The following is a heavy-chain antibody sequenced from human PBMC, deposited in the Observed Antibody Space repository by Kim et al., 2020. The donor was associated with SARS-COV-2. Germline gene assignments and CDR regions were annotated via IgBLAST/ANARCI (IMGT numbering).Heavy chain of an antibody. CDR3: TRNDFDSSGYLKAFDI. J-gene: IGHJ3*02. V-gene: IGHV3-21*01. CDR1: GFTFSGYT. CDR2: ISGSANHI. D-gene: IGHD3-22*01. Sequence: GGSLRLSCAASGFTFSGYTMNWVRQAPGKGLEWVSAISGSANHIYYADSLRGRFIISRDNAKNSLYLQMDSLRAEDTAVYYCTRNDFDSSGYLKAFDIWGQGKWSPSHQ.